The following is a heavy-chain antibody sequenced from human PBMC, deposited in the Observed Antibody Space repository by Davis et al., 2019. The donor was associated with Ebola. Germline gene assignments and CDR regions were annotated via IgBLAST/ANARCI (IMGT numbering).Heavy chain of an antibody. CDR2: IYYSGST. CDR3: ARSTYSYGYYMDF. J-gene: IGHJ6*03. V-gene: IGHV4-59*01. Sequence: SETLSLTCTVSGGSISSYYWSWIRRPPGKGLEWIGYIYYSGSTNYNPSLKSRVTISVDMSKNQFSLKLSSVTAADTAVYYCARSTYSYGYYMDFWGKGTTVTVSS. CDR1: GGSISSYY. D-gene: IGHD5-18*01.